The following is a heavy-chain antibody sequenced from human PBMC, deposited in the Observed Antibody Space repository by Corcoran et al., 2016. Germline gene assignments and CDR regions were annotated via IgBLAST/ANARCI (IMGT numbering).Heavy chain of an antibody. D-gene: IGHD3-3*02. V-gene: IGHV3-30*18. J-gene: IGHJ4*02. CDR1: GFTFSSFG. CDR2: ISYDGTIK. CDR3: AKKSEQLWSGYLFDY. Sequence: QVQLVESGGVVVQPGRSLRLSCAASGFTFSSFGMHWVRQAPGKGLEWVAVISYDGTIKHYIDSVKGRFTISRDNSKNTLYLQMNSLRAEDTALYHCAKKSEQLWSGYLFDYWGQGTLVTVSS.